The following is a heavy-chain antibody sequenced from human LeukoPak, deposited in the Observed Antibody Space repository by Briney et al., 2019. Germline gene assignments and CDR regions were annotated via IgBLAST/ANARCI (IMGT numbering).Heavy chain of an antibody. CDR2: INHSGST. Sequence: SGTLSLTCAVYGGSFSGYYWSWIRQAPGKGLEWIGEINHSGSTNYNPSLKSRVTISVDTSKNQFSLNLSSVTAADTAVYYCARQYCTNGVCYFDYWGQGTLVTVSS. J-gene: IGHJ4*02. CDR1: GGSFSGYY. V-gene: IGHV4-34*01. CDR3: ARQYCTNGVCYFDY. D-gene: IGHD2-8*01.